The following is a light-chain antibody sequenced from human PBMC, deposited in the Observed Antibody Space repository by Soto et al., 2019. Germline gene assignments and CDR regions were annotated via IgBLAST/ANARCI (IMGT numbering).Light chain of an antibody. Sequence: QSVLTQPPSVSGTPGQRVIISCSGSRSNVGSNSVNWYQQLPGTAPKLLIYINDQRPSGVPDRFSGSTSGTSVSLAISGLQSEDEADYYCASWDDRMKGYVFGTGTKVTVL. V-gene: IGLV1-44*01. CDR1: RSNVGSNS. CDR2: IND. J-gene: IGLJ1*01. CDR3: ASWDDRMKGYV.